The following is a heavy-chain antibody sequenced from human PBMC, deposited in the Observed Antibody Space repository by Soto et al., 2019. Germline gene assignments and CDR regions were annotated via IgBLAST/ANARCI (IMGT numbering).Heavy chain of an antibody. J-gene: IGHJ5*02. Sequence: SETLSLTCTVSGGSISSYYWSWIRKPTGKGLEWIGYIYYSGSTNYNPSLKSRVTISVDTSKNQFSLKLSSVTAADTAVYYCARAAYSGYDYNWFDPWGQGTLVTVSS. D-gene: IGHD5-12*01. CDR2: IYYSGST. V-gene: IGHV4-59*01. CDR3: ARAAYSGYDYNWFDP. CDR1: GGSISSYY.